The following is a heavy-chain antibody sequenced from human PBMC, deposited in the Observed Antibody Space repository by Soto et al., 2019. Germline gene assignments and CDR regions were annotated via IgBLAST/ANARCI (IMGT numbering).Heavy chain of an antibody. Sequence: QVQLVQSGAEVKKPGASVKVSCKASGYTFTGYYMHWVRQAPGQGLEWMGWINPNSGGTNYAQKFQGWVTMTRDTSISTAYMELSRLRSDDTAVYYCATSEKDYGDYGAVRQFDYWGQGTLVTVSS. CDR2: INPNSGGT. CDR3: ATSEKDYGDYGAVRQFDY. J-gene: IGHJ4*02. CDR1: GYTFTGYY. V-gene: IGHV1-2*04. D-gene: IGHD4-17*01.